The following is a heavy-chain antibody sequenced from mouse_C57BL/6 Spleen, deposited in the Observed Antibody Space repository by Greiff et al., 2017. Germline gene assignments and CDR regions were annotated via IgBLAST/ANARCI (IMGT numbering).Heavy chain of an antibody. D-gene: IGHD1-1*01. CDR3: ASDYGSSYAYWYCDV. V-gene: IGHV14-2*01. J-gene: IGHJ1*03. Sequence: VQLKQSGAELVKPGASVKLSCTASGFNIKDYYMHWVKQRTEQGLEWIGRIDPEDGETKYAPKFQGKATITADTSSNTAYLQLSSLTAEDTAVYYCASDYGSSYAYWYCDVWGTGTTVTVSS. CDR2: IDPEDGET. CDR1: GFNIKDYY.